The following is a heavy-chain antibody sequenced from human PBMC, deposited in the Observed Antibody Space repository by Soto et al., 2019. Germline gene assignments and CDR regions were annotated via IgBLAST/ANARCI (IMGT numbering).Heavy chain of an antibody. CDR3: AANPSHTYYYDSSGYPMAFDI. CDR1: GFTFTSSA. CDR2: IVVGSGNT. J-gene: IGHJ3*02. V-gene: IGHV1-58*01. D-gene: IGHD3-22*01. Sequence: SVKVSCKASGFTFTSSAVQWVRQARGQRLEWIGWIVVGSGNTNYAQKFQERVTITRDMSTSTAYMELSSLRSEDTAVYYCAANPSHTYYYDSSGYPMAFDIWGQGTMVIVSS.